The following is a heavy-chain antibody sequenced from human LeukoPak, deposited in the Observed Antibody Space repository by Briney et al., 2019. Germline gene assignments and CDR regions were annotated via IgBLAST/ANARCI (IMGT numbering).Heavy chain of an antibody. CDR2: ISESGGDT. CDR1: GFTFRGYH. D-gene: IGHD6-19*01. V-gene: IGHV3-23*01. J-gene: IGHJ4*02. Sequence: GGSLRLSCAASGFTFRGYHMNWARQAPGKGLEWVSAISESGGDTQYGDSVKGRFTISRDNSKNTLYLQMNTLRADDTAVYYCVKGGWFDYWGQGTLVTVSS. CDR3: VKGGWFDY.